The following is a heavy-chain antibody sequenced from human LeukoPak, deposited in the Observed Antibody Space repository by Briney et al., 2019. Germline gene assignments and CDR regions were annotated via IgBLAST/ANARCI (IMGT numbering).Heavy chain of an antibody. CDR1: GGSISSGDYY. D-gene: IGHD3-3*01. Sequence: PSETLSLTCTVSGGSISSGDYYWSWIRQPPGKGLEWIGYIYYSGSTYYNPSLKSRVTISVDTSKNQFSLKLSSVTAADTAVYYCARGRFLGWSPLDYWGQGTLVTVSS. CDR2: IYYSGST. V-gene: IGHV4-30-4*08. J-gene: IGHJ4*02. CDR3: ARGRFLGWSPLDY.